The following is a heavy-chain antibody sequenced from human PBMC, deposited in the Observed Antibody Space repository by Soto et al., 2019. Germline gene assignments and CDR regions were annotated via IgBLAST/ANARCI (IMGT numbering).Heavy chain of an antibody. Sequence: QITLKESGPTLVKPTQTLTLTCTFSGFSLSTSGVGVGWIRQPPGKALEWLALIYWNDDKRYSPTLKSRLTIGKDTSKNQVVLTMTNMDPLGTATYYFAHRRSALWFGELSLDYWGQGTLVTVSS. CDR1: GFSLSTSGVG. CDR2: IYWNDDK. J-gene: IGHJ4*02. D-gene: IGHD3-10*01. CDR3: AHRRSALWFGELSLDY. V-gene: IGHV2-5*01.